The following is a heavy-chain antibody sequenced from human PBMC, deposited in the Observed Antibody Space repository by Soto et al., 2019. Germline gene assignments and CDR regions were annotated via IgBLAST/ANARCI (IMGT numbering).Heavy chain of an antibody. Sequence: GGSLRLSCTASGFTFGDYAMSWFRQAPGKGLEWVGFIRSKAYGGTTEYAASVKGRFTISRDDSKSIAYLQMNSLKTEDTAVYYCTRAPALRYFDWLPVYYGMDVCGQGTTVTVSS. CDR3: TRAPALRYFDWLPVYYGMDV. CDR2: IRSKAYGGTT. J-gene: IGHJ6*02. CDR1: GFTFGDYA. D-gene: IGHD3-9*01. V-gene: IGHV3-49*03.